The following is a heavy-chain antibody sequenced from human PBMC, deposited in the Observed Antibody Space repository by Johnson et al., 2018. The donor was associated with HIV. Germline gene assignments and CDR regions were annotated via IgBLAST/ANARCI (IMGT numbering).Heavy chain of an antibody. CDR1: GFTFSSYA. Sequence: QMQLVESGGGVVQPGRSLRLSCAASGFTFSSYAMHWVRQAPGKGLEWVAVISYDGSTKYYADSVKGRFTISRANSKNTLYLQMNSLRAEDTAVYYCARDGGYSSSWYKDAFDIWGQGTMVTVSS. CDR3: ARDGGYSSSWYKDAFDI. CDR2: ISYDGSTK. J-gene: IGHJ3*02. D-gene: IGHD6-13*01. V-gene: IGHV3-30-3*01.